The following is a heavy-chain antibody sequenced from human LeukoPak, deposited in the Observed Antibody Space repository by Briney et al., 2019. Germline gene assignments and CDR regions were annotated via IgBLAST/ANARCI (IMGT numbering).Heavy chain of an antibody. CDR3: ARGHWLNWNYGSRYYFDY. Sequence: SETLSLTCTVSGGSISSSSYYWGWIRQPPGKGLEWIGSIYYSGSTYYNPSLKSRVTISVDTSKNQFSLKLSSVTAADTAVYYCARGHWLNWNYGSRYYFDYWGQGTLVTVSS. CDR2: IYYSGST. V-gene: IGHV4-39*07. J-gene: IGHJ4*02. D-gene: IGHD1-7*01. CDR1: GGSISSSSYY.